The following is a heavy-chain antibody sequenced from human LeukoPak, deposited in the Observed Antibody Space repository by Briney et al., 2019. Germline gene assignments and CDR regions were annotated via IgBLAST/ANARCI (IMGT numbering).Heavy chain of an antibody. J-gene: IGHJ4*02. V-gene: IGHV1-69*13. CDR1: GDTFSNYA. Sequence: SVKVSCKASGDTFSNYAIYGVRQAPGQGLEWWGGILPIIGAAKNGQKLKGRVTFTADESTSTVYMELSSLRSEATAIYYCARAHFSAYTGSEWGQGTLVTVSS. D-gene: IGHD3-16*01. CDR3: ARAHFSAYTGSE. CDR2: ILPIIGAA.